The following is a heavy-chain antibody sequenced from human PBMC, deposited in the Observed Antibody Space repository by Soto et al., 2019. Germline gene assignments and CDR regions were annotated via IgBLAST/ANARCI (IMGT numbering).Heavy chain of an antibody. Sequence: GGSLILSCAASGFTFISDSMNWVRQAPGKGLEWVSSISSSSSYIYYADSVKGRFTISRDNAKNSLYLQMNSLRAEDTAVYYCARDLSSTDCSSTRCLGPVERQFDYWGQGTLVTVSS. CDR3: ARDLSSTDCSSTRCLGPVERQFDY. CDR2: ISSSSSYI. V-gene: IGHV3-21*01. J-gene: IGHJ4*02. D-gene: IGHD2-2*01. CDR1: GFTFISDS.